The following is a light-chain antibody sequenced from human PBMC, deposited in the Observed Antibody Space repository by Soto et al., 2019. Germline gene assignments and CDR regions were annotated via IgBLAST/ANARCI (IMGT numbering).Light chain of an antibody. CDR3: FSYTSTGTYV. Sequence: QSALTQPSSVSGSPGQSITISCTGTISDVGNYKYVSWYQQHPGKAPKLMIYEVSNRPSGVSNRFSGYKSGNTASLTISGLQAEAETDYYCFSYTSTGTYVFGTGTTVTVL. CDR1: ISDVGNYKY. CDR2: EVS. V-gene: IGLV2-14*01. J-gene: IGLJ1*01.